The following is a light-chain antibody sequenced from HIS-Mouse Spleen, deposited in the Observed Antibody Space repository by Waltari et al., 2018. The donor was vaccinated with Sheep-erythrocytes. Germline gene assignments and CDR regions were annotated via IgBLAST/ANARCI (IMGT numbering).Light chain of an antibody. J-gene: IGLJ3*02. Sequence: QSALTQPRSVSGSPGQSVTISCTCTSSDGGGYTHVSWYQQHPGKAPKLMIYDVSKRPSGVPDRFSGSKSGNTASLTISGLQAEDEADYYCCSYAGSYTLVFGGGTKLTVL. CDR3: CSYAGSYTLV. V-gene: IGLV2-11*01. CDR1: SSDGGGYTH. CDR2: DVS.